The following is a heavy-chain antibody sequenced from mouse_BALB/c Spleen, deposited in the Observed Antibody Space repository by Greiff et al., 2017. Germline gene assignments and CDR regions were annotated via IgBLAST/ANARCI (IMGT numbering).Heavy chain of an antibody. D-gene: IGHD2-14*01. CDR2: ISNLAYSI. J-gene: IGHJ4*01. V-gene: IGHV5-15*02. Sequence: DVMLVESGGGLVQPGGSRKLSCAASGFTFSDYGMAWVRQAPGKGPEWVAFISNLAYSIYYADTVTGRFTIARENAKNTLYLEMSSLRSEDTAMYYCAREGYEGYAMDYWGQGTSVTVSS. CDR1: GFTFSDYG. CDR3: AREGYEGYAMDY.